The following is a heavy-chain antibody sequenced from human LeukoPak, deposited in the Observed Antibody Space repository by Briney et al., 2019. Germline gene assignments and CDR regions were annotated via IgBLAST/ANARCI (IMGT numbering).Heavy chain of an antibody. V-gene: IGHV3-21*01. D-gene: IGHD4-17*01. Sequence: GGSLRLSCAASGFTFSSYSMNWVRQAPGKGLEWVSSISSSSSYIYYADSVKGRFTISRDNAKNSLYLQMNSLRAEDTTVYYCARVKGYGDDDYWGQGTLVTVSS. CDR3: ARVKGYGDDDY. CDR2: ISSSSSYI. CDR1: GFTFSSYS. J-gene: IGHJ4*02.